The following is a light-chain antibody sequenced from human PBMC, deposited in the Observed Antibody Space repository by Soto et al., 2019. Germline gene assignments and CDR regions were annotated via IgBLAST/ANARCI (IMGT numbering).Light chain of an antibody. CDR1: QSLVHNNGNTY. CDR2: QVS. Sequence: DVVMTQSPLSLPVTLGQPASISCRSSQSLVHNNGNTYLAWFHQRPGQSPRRLIYQVSNRDSGVTDRFSGSGSGTDFTLKISRVEAEYFGVYHCMQGTHGPHTFGQGTKLEIK. CDR3: MQGTHGPHT. J-gene: IGKJ2*01. V-gene: IGKV2-30*02.